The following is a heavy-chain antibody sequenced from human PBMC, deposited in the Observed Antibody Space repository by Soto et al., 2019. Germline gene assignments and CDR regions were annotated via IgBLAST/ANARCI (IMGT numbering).Heavy chain of an antibody. CDR1: GYNFAGYW. Sequence: VESLKIACKGSGYNFAGYWIAWVLEMPGKGLELMGIIYPSDSDTRYRPSFQGQVTISADKSISSAYLQWSSLRASDTAMYYCARGGVSTRTFDYWGQGTPVTVSS. J-gene: IGHJ4*02. CDR2: IYPSDSDT. CDR3: ARGGVSTRTFDY. V-gene: IGHV5-51*01. D-gene: IGHD3-3*01.